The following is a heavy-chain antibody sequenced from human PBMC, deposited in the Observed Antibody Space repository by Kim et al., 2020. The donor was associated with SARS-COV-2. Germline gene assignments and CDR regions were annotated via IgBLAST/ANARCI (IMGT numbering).Heavy chain of an antibody. V-gene: IGHV1-18*01. CDR3: ARVTHYYDSSGHWDY. Sequence: QKLQSRVTMTTDTSTSTAYMELRSLRSDDTAVYYCARVTHYYDSSGHWDYWGQGTLVTVSS. J-gene: IGHJ4*02. D-gene: IGHD3-22*01.